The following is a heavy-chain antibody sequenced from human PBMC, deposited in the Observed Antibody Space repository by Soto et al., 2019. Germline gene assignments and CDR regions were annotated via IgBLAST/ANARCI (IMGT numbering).Heavy chain of an antibody. D-gene: IGHD6-19*01. Sequence: PGGSLRLSCAASGFTFSGSAMHWVRQASGKGLEWVGRIRTRDNSYATEFAESVKGRFTISRDDSMHTVDLQMNSLKTEDTAVYYCARAKPGSSGWGSFDYWGQGTQVTVSS. V-gene: IGHV3-73*01. J-gene: IGHJ4*02. CDR3: ARAKPGSSGWGSFDY. CDR2: IRTRDNSYAT. CDR1: GFTFSGSA.